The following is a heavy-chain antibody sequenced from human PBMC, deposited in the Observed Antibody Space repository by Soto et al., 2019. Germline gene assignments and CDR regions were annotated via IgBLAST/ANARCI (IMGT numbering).Heavy chain of an antibody. CDR2: ISGSGGST. V-gene: IGHV3-23*01. CDR3: AKDLNYYDSSGDFDY. CDR1: GFTFSSYA. D-gene: IGHD3-22*01. J-gene: IGHJ4*02. Sequence: PGGSLRLSCAASGFTFSSYAMSWVRQAPGEGLEWVSAISGSGGSTYYADSVKGRFTISRDNSKNTLYLQMNSLRAEDTAVYYCAKDLNYYDSSGDFDYWGQGTLVTVSS.